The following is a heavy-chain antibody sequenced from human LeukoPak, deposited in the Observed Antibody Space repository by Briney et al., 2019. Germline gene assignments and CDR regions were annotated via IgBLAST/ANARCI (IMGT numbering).Heavy chain of an antibody. CDR1: GGSISSGGYY. Sequence: SQTLSLTCTVSGGSISSGGYYWSWIRQPPGKGLEWIGEIDHSGSTNYNPSLKSRVTMSVDTSKNQFSVKLSSVTAADTAVYYCARETMVRGVVDYWGQGTLVTVSS. CDR3: ARETMVRGVVDY. CDR2: IDHSGST. J-gene: IGHJ4*02. D-gene: IGHD3-10*01. V-gene: IGHV4-30-2*01.